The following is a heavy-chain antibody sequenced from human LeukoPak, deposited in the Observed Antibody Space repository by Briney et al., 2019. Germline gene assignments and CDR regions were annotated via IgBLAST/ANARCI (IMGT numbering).Heavy chain of an antibody. CDR2: ISGSGGST. J-gene: IGHJ4*02. D-gene: IGHD2-15*01. CDR1: GFTFSNSA. CDR3: AKEYCSGGSCYCSR. V-gene: IGHV3-23*01. Sequence: GGSLRLSCAASGFTFSNSAMSWVRQAPGKGVEWVSAISGSGGSTYYADSVKGRFTISRDNSKNTLYLQMNSLRAEDTAVYYCAKEYCSGGSCYCSRWGQGTLVTVSS.